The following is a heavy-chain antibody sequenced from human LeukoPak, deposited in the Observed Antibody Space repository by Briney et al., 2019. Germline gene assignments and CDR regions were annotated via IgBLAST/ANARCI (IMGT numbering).Heavy chain of an antibody. V-gene: IGHV4-39*01. CDR1: GGSISSSSYY. Sequence: SETLSLTCTVSGGSISSSSYYWGWIRQPPGKGLEWIGSIYYSGSTYYNPSLKSRVTISVDTPKNQFSLKLSSVTAADTAVYYCARQGYYYDSSGYLEFDYWGQGTLVTVSS. D-gene: IGHD3-22*01. J-gene: IGHJ4*02. CDR2: IYYSGST. CDR3: ARQGYYYDSSGYLEFDY.